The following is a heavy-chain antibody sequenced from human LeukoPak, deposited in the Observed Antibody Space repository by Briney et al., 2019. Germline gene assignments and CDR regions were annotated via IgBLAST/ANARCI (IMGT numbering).Heavy chain of an antibody. D-gene: IGHD2-21*01. CDR1: GGTFSSYT. V-gene: IGHV1-69*02. Sequence: SVKVSCKASGGTFSSYTISWVRQAPGQGLELMGRIIPILGIANYAQKFQGRVTITADKSTSTAYMELSSLRSEDTAVYYCARAQGHTNFDYWGQGTLVTVSS. CDR3: ARAQGHTNFDY. CDR2: IIPILGIA. J-gene: IGHJ4*02.